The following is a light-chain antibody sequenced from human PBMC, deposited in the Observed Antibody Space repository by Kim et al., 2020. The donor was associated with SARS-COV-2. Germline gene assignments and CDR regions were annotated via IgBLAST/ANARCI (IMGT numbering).Light chain of an antibody. CDR1: SSGVGSYNY. Sequence: GQSITTSCTGTSSGVGSYNYVSWYQQHPGKAPKLMIYDVSNRPSGVSNRFSGSKSGNTDSLTISGLQAEDEADYYCSSYTSSSSVVFGGGTQLTVL. CDR3: SSYTSSSSVV. CDR2: DVS. V-gene: IGLV2-14*03. J-gene: IGLJ2*01.